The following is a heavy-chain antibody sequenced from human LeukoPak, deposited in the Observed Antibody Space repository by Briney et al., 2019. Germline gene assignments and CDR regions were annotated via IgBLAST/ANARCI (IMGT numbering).Heavy chain of an antibody. Sequence: PGGSLRLSCAASGYNFDDYAMSWVRQVPGKGLEWVSGINWNSGSTTYADSVKGRFTISRDNVKNSLYLHMNSLRAEDTALYHCARDRIADSSYYYLDVWGKGTTVTVSS. CDR1: GYNFDDYA. J-gene: IGHJ6*03. CDR3: ARDRIADSSYYYLDV. D-gene: IGHD6-13*01. V-gene: IGHV3-20*01. CDR2: INWNSGST.